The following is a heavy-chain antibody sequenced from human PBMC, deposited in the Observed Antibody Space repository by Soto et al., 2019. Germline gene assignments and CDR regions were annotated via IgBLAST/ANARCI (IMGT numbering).Heavy chain of an antibody. CDR2: INPSGGST. Sequence: QVQLVQSGAEVKKPGASVKVSCKASGYTFTSYYMHWVRQAPGQGLEWMGIINPSGGSTSYAQKFQGRVTMTRDTSTSTVYMELSSLRSEDTAVYYCARGGGGITMIVVVNPFDYWGQGTLVTVSS. CDR3: ARGGGGITMIVVVNPFDY. J-gene: IGHJ4*02. CDR1: GYTFTSYY. D-gene: IGHD3-22*01. V-gene: IGHV1-46*01.